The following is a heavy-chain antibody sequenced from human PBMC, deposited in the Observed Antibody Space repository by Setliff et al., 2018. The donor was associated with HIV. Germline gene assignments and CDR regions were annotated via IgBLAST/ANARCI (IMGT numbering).Heavy chain of an antibody. V-gene: IGHV3-30*02. Sequence: PGGSLRLSCEASAFIFTTYGMHWVRQAPGKGLEWIAFIRYDGNDKYYADSVKGRFTISRDNSKNTLYLEMTSLRAEDTAVYYCAKVLVFGIDVFDIWGQGTMVTVSS. CDR3: AKVLVFGIDVFDI. CDR2: IRYDGNDK. CDR1: AFIFTTYG. J-gene: IGHJ3*02. D-gene: IGHD3-10*02.